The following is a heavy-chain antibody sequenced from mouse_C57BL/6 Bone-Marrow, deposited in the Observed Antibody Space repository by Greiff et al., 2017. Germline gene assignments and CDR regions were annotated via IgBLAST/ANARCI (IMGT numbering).Heavy chain of an antibody. CDR2: FHPYNDDT. Sequence: VQVVASGAELVKPGASVKMSCKASGYTFTTYPIEWMKQNHGQSLEWIGNFHPYNDDTKYNEKFKGKATLTVEKSSSTVYLELNRLTSDDSAVYYCARGGNYGEYYFDYWGQGTTLTVSS. J-gene: IGHJ2*01. CDR3: ARGGNYGEYYFDY. D-gene: IGHD2-1*01. CDR1: GYTFTTYP. V-gene: IGHV1-47*01.